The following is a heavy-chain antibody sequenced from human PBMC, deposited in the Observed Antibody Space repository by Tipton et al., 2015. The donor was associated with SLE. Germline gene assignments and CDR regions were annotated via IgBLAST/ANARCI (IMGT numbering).Heavy chain of an antibody. D-gene: IGHD1-1*01. CDR2: IKEDGSEA. J-gene: IGHJ6*03. CDR1: GFTFSDYW. V-gene: IGHV3-7*01. CDR3: ARFEGSGQLEGHYYYYYIDV. Sequence: FLRLSCAASGFTFSDYWMGWVRQAPGKGLGWVANIKEDGSEAYSVDSVKGRFTFSRDNAKNSLYLQMNSLRDEDTAVYYCARFEGSGQLEGHYYYYYIDVWGEGTTVTVSS.